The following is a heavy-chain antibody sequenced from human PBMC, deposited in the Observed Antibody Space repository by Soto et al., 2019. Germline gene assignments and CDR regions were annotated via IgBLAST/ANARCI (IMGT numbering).Heavy chain of an antibody. V-gene: IGHV3-7*03. CDR1: GFTFSSYW. D-gene: IGHD4-17*01. CDR3: ARDPPPNKTKLRNYYYYGMDV. J-gene: IGHJ6*02. CDR2: IKQDGSEK. Sequence: PGGSLRLSCAASGFTFSSYWMSWVRQAPGKGLEWVANIKQDGSEKYYVDSVKGRFTISRDNAKNSLYLQMNSLRAEDTAVYYCARDPPPNKTKLRNYYYYGMDVWGQGTTVTVSS.